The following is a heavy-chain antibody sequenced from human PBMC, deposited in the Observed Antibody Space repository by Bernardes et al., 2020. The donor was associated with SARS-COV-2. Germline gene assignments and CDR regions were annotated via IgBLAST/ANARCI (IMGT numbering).Heavy chain of an antibody. Sequence: SETLSLTCTVSGGSVSSGSYYWSWIRQPPGKGLEWIGYIYYSGSTNYNPSLKSRVTISVDTSKNQFSLKLSSVTAADTAVYYCARDRIMITFGGAYHGAFDIWGQGTMVTVSS. CDR3: ARDRIMITFGGAYHGAFDI. CDR1: GGSVSSGSYY. J-gene: IGHJ3*02. D-gene: IGHD3-16*01. CDR2: IYYSGST. V-gene: IGHV4-61*01.